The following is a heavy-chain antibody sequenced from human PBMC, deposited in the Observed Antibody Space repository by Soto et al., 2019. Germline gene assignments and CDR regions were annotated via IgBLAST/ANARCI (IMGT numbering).Heavy chain of an antibody. J-gene: IGHJ4*02. D-gene: IGHD1-26*01. CDR2: IDYSGTNT. Sequence: GGSLRLSCAASGFTFDFGMTWVRQAPGKGLEWVSTIDYSGTNTHYADSVKGRFTISRDKSRNTVDLQMSNLRVEDTAVYYCAKHTGKRSGSFPPHYWGQGTLVTVSS. CDR3: AKHTGKRSGSFPPHY. CDR1: GFTFDFG. V-gene: IGHV3-23*05.